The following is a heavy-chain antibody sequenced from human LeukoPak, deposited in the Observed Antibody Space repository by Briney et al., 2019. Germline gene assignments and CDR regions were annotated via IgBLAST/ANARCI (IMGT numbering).Heavy chain of an antibody. V-gene: IGHV1-69*13. CDR3: ARGRAAAGTDYFDY. CDR2: IIPIFGTA. Sequence: SVKVSCKASGGTFSSYAISWVRQAPGQGLEWMGGIIPIFGTANYAQKFQGRVTITADESTSTAYMELSSLRSEDTAVYYCARGRAAAGTDYFDYWGQGTLVTVSS. J-gene: IGHJ4*02. D-gene: IGHD6-13*01. CDR1: GGTFSSYA.